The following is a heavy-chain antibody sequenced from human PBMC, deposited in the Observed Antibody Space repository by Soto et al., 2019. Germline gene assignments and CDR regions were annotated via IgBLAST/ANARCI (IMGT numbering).Heavy chain of an antibody. CDR1: GDSINNRIDY. J-gene: IGHJ4*02. Sequence: SETLSLTCTVTGDSINNRIDYWGWIRQPPGKGLEWIGSIYYSGITYNNPSLKSRVSMSVDTSKNQFSLKLRSVTAADAALYYCARQRTSVVTQAYFDSWGQGSLVTVSS. V-gene: IGHV4-39*01. CDR2: IYYSGIT. D-gene: IGHD2-21*02. CDR3: ARQRTSVVTQAYFDS.